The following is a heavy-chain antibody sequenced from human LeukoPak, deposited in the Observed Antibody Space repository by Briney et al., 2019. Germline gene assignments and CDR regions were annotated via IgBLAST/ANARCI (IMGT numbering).Heavy chain of an antibody. Sequence: PGGSLRLSCAASGFTYSSCGFNWVRQAPGKGLEWVSSIGPTGTDRYYADSVRGRFTISRDNAKNSMYLQMDSLRDEDTAVYYCARGERGLYCSSTSCYPVLGGQGTLVTVSS. V-gene: IGHV3-21*01. CDR3: ARGERGLYCSSTSCYPVL. D-gene: IGHD2-2*01. CDR2: IGPTGTDR. J-gene: IGHJ4*02. CDR1: GFTYSSCG.